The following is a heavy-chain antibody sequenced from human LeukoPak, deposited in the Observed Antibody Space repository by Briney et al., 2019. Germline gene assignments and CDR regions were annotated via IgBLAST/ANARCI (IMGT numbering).Heavy chain of an antibody. J-gene: IGHJ4*02. V-gene: IGHV3-7*01. CDR2: IKQDESEK. CDR1: GFTFSSYW. CDR3: ARDWRGSASGYFRGPIDY. D-gene: IGHD3-22*01. Sequence: GGSLRLSCAASGFTFSSYWMSWVRQAPGKGLEWVANIKQDESEKYYVDSVKGRFTISRDNAKNSLYLQMNSLRAEDTAVYYCARDWRGSASGYFRGPIDYWGQGTLVTVSS.